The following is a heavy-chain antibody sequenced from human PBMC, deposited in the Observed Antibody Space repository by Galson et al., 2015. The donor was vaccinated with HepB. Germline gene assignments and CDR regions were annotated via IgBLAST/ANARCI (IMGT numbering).Heavy chain of an antibody. V-gene: IGHV1-69*13. CDR3: ARGEYYYDSNGYETGEYDY. D-gene: IGHD3-22*01. J-gene: IGHJ4*01. Sequence: SVTVSCKASGGTFSSYAISWVRQAPGQGLEWMGGIIPPFDTADYAQEFQGRVTITADESTTTTFMELSSLRSEDMAAYYCARGEYYYDSNGYETGEYDYWGQGTLVTVSS. CDR2: IIPPFDTA. CDR1: GGTFSSYA.